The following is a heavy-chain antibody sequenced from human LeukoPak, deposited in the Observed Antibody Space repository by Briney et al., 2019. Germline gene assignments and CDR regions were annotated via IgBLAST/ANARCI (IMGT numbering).Heavy chain of an antibody. D-gene: IGHD6-6*01. V-gene: IGHV1-2*02. CDR3: ARGLRAARPDY. CDR1: GGTFSSHA. Sequence: ASVKVSCKASGGTFSSHAIAWVRQAPGQGLEWMGWINPNSGGTNYAQKFQGRVTMTRDTSISTAYMELSRLRSDDTAVYYCARGLRAARPDYWGQGTLVTVSS. J-gene: IGHJ4*02. CDR2: INPNSGGT.